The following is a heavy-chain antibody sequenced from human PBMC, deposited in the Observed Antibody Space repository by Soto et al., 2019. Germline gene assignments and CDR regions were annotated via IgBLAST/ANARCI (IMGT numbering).Heavy chain of an antibody. CDR3: ARVPVEMCTIGFYYYYGMDV. CDR1: GGSVSSGSYY. CDR2: IYYSGST. J-gene: IGHJ6*01. V-gene: IGHV4-61*01. Sequence: QVQLQESGPGLVKPSETLSLTCTVSGGSVSSGSYYWSWIRQPPGKGLEWIGYIYYSGSTNYNPPLKTRVTISVDTSKNQFSLKLSSVTAADTAVYYCARVPVEMCTIGFYYYYGMDVW.